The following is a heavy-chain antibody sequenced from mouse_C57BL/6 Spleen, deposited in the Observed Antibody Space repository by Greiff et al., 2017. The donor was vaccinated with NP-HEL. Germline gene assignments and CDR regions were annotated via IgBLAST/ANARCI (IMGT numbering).Heavy chain of an antibody. D-gene: IGHD1-1*01. CDR3: AHTPVITTVVARYFDV. CDR1: GYTFTSYW. Sequence: QVQLKESGAELVKPGASVKLSCKASGYTFTSYWMHWVKQRPGQGLEWIGMIHPNSGSTNYNEKFKSKATLTVDKSSSTAYMQLNSLTSEDSAVYYCAHTPVITTVVARYFDVWGTGTTVTVSS. V-gene: IGHV1-64*01. J-gene: IGHJ1*03. CDR2: IHPNSGST.